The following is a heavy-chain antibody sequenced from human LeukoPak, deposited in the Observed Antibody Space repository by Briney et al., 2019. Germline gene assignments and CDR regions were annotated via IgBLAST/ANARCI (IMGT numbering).Heavy chain of an antibody. Sequence: SETLSLTCTVSGGSISGYYWSWIRQPPGKGLEWIGCIYSSGRTNYNPSLKSRVTISVDTSKNQFSLKLSSVTATDTAVYYCAGYTSSGLMYWGQGTQVTVSS. CDR1: GGSISGYY. V-gene: IGHV4-59*13. CDR2: IYSSGRT. CDR3: AGYTSSGLMY. D-gene: IGHD6-25*01. J-gene: IGHJ4*02.